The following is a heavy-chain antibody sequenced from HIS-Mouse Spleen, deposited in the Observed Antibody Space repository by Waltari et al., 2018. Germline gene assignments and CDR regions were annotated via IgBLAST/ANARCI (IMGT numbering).Heavy chain of an antibody. V-gene: IGHV4-39*07. D-gene: IGHD6-13*01. Sequence: QLQLQESGPGLVKPSETLSLTCTVSGGSISSSSYYWGWIRQPPGKGLEWIGSIYYRGSTYYHPSLKSRVTLSVDTSKNQFSLKLSSVTAADTAVYYCAREIPYSSSWYDWYFDLWGRGTLVTVSS. CDR3: AREIPYSSSWYDWYFDL. J-gene: IGHJ2*01. CDR1: GGSISSSSYY. CDR2: IYYRGST.